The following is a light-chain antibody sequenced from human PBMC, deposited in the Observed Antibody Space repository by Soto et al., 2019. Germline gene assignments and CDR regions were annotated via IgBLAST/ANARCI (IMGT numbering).Light chain of an antibody. CDR3: RQLNSYPFP. CDR2: AAS. Sequence: DIQLTQSPSFLSASVGDRVTITCRASQGISSYLAWYQQKPGKAPKLLIYAASTLQSGVPSRFSGSGSGTEFTLPISRLQPEDFATSSCRQLNSYPFPFGPGTKVDIK. J-gene: IGKJ3*01. V-gene: IGKV1-9*01. CDR1: QGISSY.